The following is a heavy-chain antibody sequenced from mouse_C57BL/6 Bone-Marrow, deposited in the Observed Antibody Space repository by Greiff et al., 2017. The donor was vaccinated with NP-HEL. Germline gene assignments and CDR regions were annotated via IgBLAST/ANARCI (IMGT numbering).Heavy chain of an antibody. D-gene: IGHD2-1*01. J-gene: IGHJ1*03. Sequence: QVQLQQPGAELVRPGSSVKLSCKASGYTFTSYWMHWVKQRPIQGLEWIGNIDPSDSDTHYNQKFKDKATLTVDKSSSTAYMQLSSLTSEDSAVYYCARSYGTWYFDVWGTGTTVTVSS. CDR3: ARSYGTWYFDV. CDR2: IDPSDSDT. CDR1: GYTFTSYW. V-gene: IGHV1-52*01.